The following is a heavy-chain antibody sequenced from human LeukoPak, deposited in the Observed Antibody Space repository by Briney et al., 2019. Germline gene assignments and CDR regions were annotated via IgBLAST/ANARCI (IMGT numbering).Heavy chain of an antibody. D-gene: IGHD2/OR15-2a*01. Sequence: GASVKVSCKASGYTFTGYYMHWVRQAPGQGLEWMGWINPNSGGTNYAQKFQGWVTMTRDTSISTAYMELSRLRSDDTAVYYCARSAYYALHPAFDIWGQGTMVTVSS. J-gene: IGHJ3*02. V-gene: IGHV1-2*04. CDR2: INPNSGGT. CDR1: GYTFTGYY. CDR3: ARSAYYALHPAFDI.